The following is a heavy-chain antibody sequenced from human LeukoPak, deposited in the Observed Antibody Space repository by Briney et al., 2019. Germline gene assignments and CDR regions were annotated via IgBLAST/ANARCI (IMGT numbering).Heavy chain of an antibody. CDR1: GFTFSSYG. D-gene: IGHD3-10*01. J-gene: IGHJ4*02. V-gene: IGHV3-30*02. Sequence: GGSLRLSCAASGFTFSSYGIHWVRQAPGKGLEWVAFIRYDGSNKYYADSVKGRFTISRDNSKNTLYLQMNSLRAEDTAVYYCAKDGRITMVRGASYYFDYWGQGTLVTVSS. CDR2: IRYDGSNK. CDR3: AKDGRITMVRGASYYFDY.